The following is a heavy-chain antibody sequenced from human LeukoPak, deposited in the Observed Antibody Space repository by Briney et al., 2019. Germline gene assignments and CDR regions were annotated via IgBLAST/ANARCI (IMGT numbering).Heavy chain of an antibody. J-gene: IGHJ3*02. D-gene: IGHD2-21*02. V-gene: IGHV4-59*08. CDR1: GDSISSYY. Sequence: SETLSLTCTVSGDSISSYYWSWIRHPPGKGLEWIVYIYHSGNTNSNPSLKSRVTISVDTTKNQFSLKLSSVTAADTAVYYCARSIIVVVAAGALDIWGQGTMVTVSS. CDR3: ARSIIVVVAAGALDI. CDR2: IYHSGNT.